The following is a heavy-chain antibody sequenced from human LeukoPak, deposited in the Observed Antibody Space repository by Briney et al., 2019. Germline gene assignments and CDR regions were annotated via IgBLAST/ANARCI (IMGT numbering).Heavy chain of an antibody. CDR3: ARAPNWNEGGYFDY. Sequence: ASVNVSCKASGYTFTSYAMHWVRQAPGQRLEWMGWINAGNGNTKYSQKFQGRVTITRDTSASTAYMELSSLRSEDTAVYYCARAPNWNEGGYFDYWGQGTLVTVSS. CDR1: GYTFTSYA. CDR2: INAGNGNT. V-gene: IGHV1-3*01. D-gene: IGHD1-20*01. J-gene: IGHJ4*02.